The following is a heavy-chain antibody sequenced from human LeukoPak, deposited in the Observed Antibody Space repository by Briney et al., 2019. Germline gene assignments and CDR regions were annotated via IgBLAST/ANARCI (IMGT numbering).Heavy chain of an antibody. Sequence: GGSLRLSCAASGFTFSNYAMSWVRQAPGKGLEWVSALSGSGDNTYYADSVKGRFTISRDNSKNTLYLQMNSLRAEDTALYYCERPASRGVGRYFDLWGRGSLVTVSS. CDR2: LSGSGDNT. CDR3: ERPASRGVGRYFDL. V-gene: IGHV3-23*01. D-gene: IGHD3-10*01. J-gene: IGHJ2*01. CDR1: GFTFSNYA.